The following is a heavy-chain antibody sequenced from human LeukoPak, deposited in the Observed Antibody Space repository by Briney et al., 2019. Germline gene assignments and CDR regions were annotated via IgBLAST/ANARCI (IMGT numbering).Heavy chain of an antibody. CDR2: IYSGGST. CDR3: ARLDGYSYGFIDNWFDP. V-gene: IGHV3-66*01. Sequence: GGSLRLSCAASGFTVSSNYMSWVRQAPGKGLEWVSVIYSGGSTYYADSVKGRFTISRDNSKNTLYLQMNSLRAEDTAVYYCARLDGYSYGFIDNWFDPWGQGTLVTVSS. J-gene: IGHJ5*02. D-gene: IGHD5-18*01. CDR1: GFTVSSNY.